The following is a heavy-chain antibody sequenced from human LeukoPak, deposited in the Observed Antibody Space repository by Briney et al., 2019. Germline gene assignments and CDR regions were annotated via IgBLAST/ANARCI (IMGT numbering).Heavy chain of an antibody. Sequence: SETLSLTCTVSGGSISSYYRSWIRQPPGKGLEWIGYIYYSGSTNYNPSLKSRVTISVDTSKNQFSLKLNSVTAADTAVYYCARGKLELTILDYWGQGTLVTVSS. V-gene: IGHV4-59*08. CDR1: GGSISSYY. J-gene: IGHJ4*02. D-gene: IGHD1-7*01. CDR2: IYYSGST. CDR3: ARGKLELTILDY.